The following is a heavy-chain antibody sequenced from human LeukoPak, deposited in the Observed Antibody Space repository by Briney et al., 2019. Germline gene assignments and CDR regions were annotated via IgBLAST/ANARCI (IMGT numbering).Heavy chain of an antibody. D-gene: IGHD6-19*01. CDR3: AKGSSLSAVAGTGVTY. CDR1: GFTFSSYA. J-gene: IGHJ4*02. Sequence: GGSLRLSCAASGFTFSSYAMSWVHQAPGKGLEWVSAISGSGGSTYYADSVKGRFTISRDNSKNTLYLQMNSLRAEDTAVYYCAKGSSLSAVAGTGVTYWGQGTLVTVSS. CDR2: ISGSGGST. V-gene: IGHV3-23*01.